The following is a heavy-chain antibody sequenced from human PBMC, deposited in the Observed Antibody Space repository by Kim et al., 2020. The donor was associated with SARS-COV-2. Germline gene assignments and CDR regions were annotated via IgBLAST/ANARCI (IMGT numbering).Heavy chain of an antibody. CDR2: IYYSGST. CDR3: ARHRNSVDDWAACDY. J-gene: IGHJ4*02. D-gene: IGHD5-12*01. CDR1: GGSISSSSYY. Sequence: SETLSLTCTVSGGSISSSSYYWGWIRQPPGKGLEWIGTIYYSGSTFHNPSLRTRRTISADTSKNRFFLTLSSVTAADTAVYYCARHRNSVDDWAACDYWGPGTLVTVSS. V-gene: IGHV4-39*01.